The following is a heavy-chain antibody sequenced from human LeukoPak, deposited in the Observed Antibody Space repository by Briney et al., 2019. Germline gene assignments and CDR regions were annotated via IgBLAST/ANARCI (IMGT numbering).Heavy chain of an antibody. V-gene: IGHV1-18*01. CDR1: GYTFTGYG. J-gene: IGHJ2*01. CDR3: ARQGREQWPNWYFDL. CDR2: ISAYNGNT. Sequence: GASVKVSCKASGYTFTGYGISWVRQAPGQGLQWMGWISAYNGNTNYAQKLQGRVTMTTDTSTSTAYMELRSLRSDDTAVYYCARQGREQWPNWYFDLWGRGTLVTVSS. D-gene: IGHD6-19*01.